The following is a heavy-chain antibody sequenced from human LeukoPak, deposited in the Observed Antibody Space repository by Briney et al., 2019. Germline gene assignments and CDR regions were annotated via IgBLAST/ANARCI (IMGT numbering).Heavy chain of an antibody. J-gene: IGHJ5*02. CDR2: LGDSGGNT. CDR1: GFTFSRYA. D-gene: IGHD6-6*01. CDR3: AKGGFVKQLFRRESNWFDP. Sequence: HPGGYLRLSCAASGFTFSRYAMNWVRQAPGKGLEWVSALGDSGGNTYYADSVRGRFTVSRDNSKDKLYLKLKSLKAAASAVCYCAKGGFVKQLFRRESNWFDPWGQGTLVTVSS. V-gene: IGHV3-23*01.